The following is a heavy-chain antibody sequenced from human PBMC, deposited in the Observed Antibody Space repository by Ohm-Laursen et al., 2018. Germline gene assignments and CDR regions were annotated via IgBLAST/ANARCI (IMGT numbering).Heavy chain of an antibody. CDR3: TTDRRA. Sequence: SLRLSCSASGFTVSDAWMSWVRQAPGKGLAYVGRIKSKAAGETREYAEPVKGRFTISRDDSKNTLYLQMNSLKTEDTAVYYCTTDRRAWGQGTLVTVSS. CDR2: IKSKAAGETR. J-gene: IGHJ5*02. V-gene: IGHV3-15*01. CDR1: GFTVSDAW.